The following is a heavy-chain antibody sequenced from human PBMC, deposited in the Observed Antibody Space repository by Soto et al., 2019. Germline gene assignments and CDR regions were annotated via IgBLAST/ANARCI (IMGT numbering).Heavy chain of an antibody. V-gene: IGHV3-23*01. D-gene: IGHD6-13*01. CDR1: GFTFTNCV. CDR3: AKGLINGRWYAAD. CDR2: ITTNGHT. J-gene: IGHJ4*02. Sequence: EVHLLESGGVLVQPGVSLRLSCETSGFTFTNCVMTWVRQPPGKRLEWVSVITTNGHTDYADSVKGRFTISRDNSKNRVYLQMKSLRAEDTAIYYCAKGLINGRWYAADWGQGTLVTVSS.